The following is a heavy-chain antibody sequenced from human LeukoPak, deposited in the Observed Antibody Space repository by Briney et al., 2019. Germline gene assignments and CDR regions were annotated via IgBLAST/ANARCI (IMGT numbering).Heavy chain of an antibody. D-gene: IGHD2-2*01. J-gene: IGHJ4*02. V-gene: IGHV4-38-2*01. CDR2: IYHSGST. Sequence: SETLSLTCVVSGYSISSGYYWGWIRQPPGKGLEWIASIYHSGSTYYNPSLKSRVTISVDTSKNQFSLKLSSMTAADTAVYYCARAPAAYYFESWGQGTLVTVSS. CDR3: ARAPAAYYFES. CDR1: GYSISSGYY.